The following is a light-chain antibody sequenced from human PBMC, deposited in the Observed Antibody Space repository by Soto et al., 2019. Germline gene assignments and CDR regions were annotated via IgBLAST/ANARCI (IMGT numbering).Light chain of an antibody. CDR3: QQVKSYPRT. CDR2: AES. V-gene: IGKV1-9*01. CDR1: QSIAGS. Sequence: DIQMTQSPSSLSASVGDRVTITCRASQSIAGSLAWYQQKPGKPPKLLIYAESTLQSGVPSRFSGSGSGTRGTLTISSLQPEDFATYYCQQVKSYPRTFGGGTKVDIK. J-gene: IGKJ4*01.